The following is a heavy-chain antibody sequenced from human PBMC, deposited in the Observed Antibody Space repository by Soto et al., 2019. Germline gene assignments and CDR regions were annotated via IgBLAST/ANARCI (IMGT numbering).Heavy chain of an antibody. CDR3: ARGVALAAADLDY. D-gene: IGHD6-13*01. J-gene: IGHJ4*02. Sequence: ASVKVSCKASGYTFTGYYMHWVRQAPGQGLEWMGWINPNSGGTNYAQKFQGWVTMTRDTSISTAYMELSSLRSEDTAVYYCARGVALAAADLDYWGQGTRVTVSS. CDR2: INPNSGGT. V-gene: IGHV1-2*04. CDR1: GYTFTGYY.